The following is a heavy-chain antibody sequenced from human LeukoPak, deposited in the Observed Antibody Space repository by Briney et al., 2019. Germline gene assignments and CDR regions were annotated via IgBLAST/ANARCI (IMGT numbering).Heavy chain of an antibody. CDR1: RDSLSSNSVT. CDR2: KYYRSTWYN. J-gene: IGHJ5*02. CDR3: ARRLTQYDCFDP. V-gene: IGHV6-1*01. Sequence: SQTLSLTCAISRDSLSSNSVTWDWIRQPPSSGLEWLGRKYYRSTWYNDYAVSVRGRITVNPDTSKNQFSLNLNSVTPEDTAVYYCARRLTQYDCFDPGGQGILVTVSS. D-gene: IGHD2-2*01.